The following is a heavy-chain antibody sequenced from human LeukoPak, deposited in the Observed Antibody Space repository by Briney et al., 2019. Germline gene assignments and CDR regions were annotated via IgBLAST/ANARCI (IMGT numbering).Heavy chain of an antibody. J-gene: IGHJ4*02. CDR1: GFTFSSYA. V-gene: IGHV3-48*01. CDR2: ISSSSSTI. CDR3: ARGAYYYED. Sequence: GGSLRLSCAASGFTFSSYAMHWVRQAPGKGLEWVSYISSSSSTIYYADSVKGRFTISRDNAKNSLYLQMNSLRAEDTAVYYCARGAYYYEDWGQGTLVTVSS. D-gene: IGHD3-22*01.